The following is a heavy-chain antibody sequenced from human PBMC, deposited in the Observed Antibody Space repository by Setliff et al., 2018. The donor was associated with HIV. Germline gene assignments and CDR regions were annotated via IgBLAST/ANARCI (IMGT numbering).Heavy chain of an antibody. CDR1: GDSLNTYY. D-gene: IGHD3-10*01. V-gene: IGHV4-4*07. J-gene: IGHJ6*03. CDR3: ARAVIRREDRGMWTKLWSAPNHMDV. CDR2: IYASGKT. Sequence: SETLSLTCNVSGDSLNTYYWSWIRQSGGKGLEWIGRIYASGKTTFNPSLKSRVRMSVDTSKNQFSLNLRDVTAGDTALYYCARAVIRREDRGMWTKLWSAPNHMDVWGKGITVTVSS.